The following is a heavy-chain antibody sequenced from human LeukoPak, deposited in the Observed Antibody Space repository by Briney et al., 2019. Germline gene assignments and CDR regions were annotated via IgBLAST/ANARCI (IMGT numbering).Heavy chain of an antibody. CDR3: ARDGFSASWPYYFDF. CDR2: ISSYNGNT. CDR1: GYTFINYG. J-gene: IGHJ4*02. Sequence: ASVKVSFQASGYTFINYGITWVRQAPGQGLEWMGWISSYNGNTNYAQKFQGRVTMTTDTSTSTAYMELKSLRSDDTAVYHCARDGFSASWPYYFDFWGQGSLVTVSS. V-gene: IGHV1-18*01. D-gene: IGHD6-19*01.